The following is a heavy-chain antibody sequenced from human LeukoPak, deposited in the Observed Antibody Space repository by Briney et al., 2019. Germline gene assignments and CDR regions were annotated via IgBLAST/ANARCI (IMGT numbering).Heavy chain of an antibody. Sequence: KPGGSLRLSCAASGFTFSDYYMSWIRQAPGKGLEWVSYISSSGSTIYYADSVKGRFTISRDNAKNSLYLQMNSLRAEDTAVYYCARDLEWQQLVLSPPIFDYWGQGTLVTVSS. J-gene: IGHJ4*02. CDR3: ARDLEWQQLVLSPPIFDY. D-gene: IGHD6-13*01. CDR1: GFTFSDYY. CDR2: ISSSGSTI. V-gene: IGHV3-11*04.